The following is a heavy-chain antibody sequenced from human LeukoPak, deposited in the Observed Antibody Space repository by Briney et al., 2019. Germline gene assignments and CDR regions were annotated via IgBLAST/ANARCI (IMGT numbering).Heavy chain of an antibody. V-gene: IGHV4-34*01. J-gene: IGHJ5*02. Sequence: SETLSLTCAVYGGHFSGYYWSWIRQPPGKGLEGMGEINHSGSTNYNPSLKSRVTISVDTSKNQFSLKLSSVTAADTAVYYCARGGAYCSSTSCYGPSEAWYDPWGQGTLVTVSS. CDR3: ARGGAYCSSTSCYGPSEAWYDP. CDR1: GGHFSGYY. D-gene: IGHD2-2*01. CDR2: INHSGST.